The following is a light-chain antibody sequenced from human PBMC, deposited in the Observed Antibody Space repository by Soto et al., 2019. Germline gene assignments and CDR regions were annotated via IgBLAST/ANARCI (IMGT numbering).Light chain of an antibody. CDR1: SSNIGNNY. J-gene: IGLJ3*02. CDR3: GTWDSSLSGWV. Sequence: QSVLTQPPSVSAAPGQKVTISCSGSSSNIGNNYVSWYQQLPGTAPKVLIYDXXXRPXXXXDXXSXSKSGTSATLGITGLXXXXXXXXXCGTWDSSLSGWVFGGGTKLTVL. CDR2: DXX. V-gene: IGLV1-51*01.